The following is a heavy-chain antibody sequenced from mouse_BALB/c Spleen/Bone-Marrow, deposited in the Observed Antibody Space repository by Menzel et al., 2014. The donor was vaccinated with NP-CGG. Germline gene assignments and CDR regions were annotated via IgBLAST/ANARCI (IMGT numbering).Heavy chain of an antibody. CDR3: ARCYRYGYYAMDY. J-gene: IGHJ4*01. CDR1: GFNIKDTY. CDR2: IDPANGNT. Sequence: EVQLQQSGAELVKPGASVKSSCTASGFNIKDTYMHWVKQRPEQGLEWIGRIDPANGNTKYDPKFQGKATITADTSSNTAYLQLSSLTSEDTAVYYCARCYRYGYYAMDYWGQGTSVTVSS. V-gene: IGHV14-3*02. D-gene: IGHD2-14*01.